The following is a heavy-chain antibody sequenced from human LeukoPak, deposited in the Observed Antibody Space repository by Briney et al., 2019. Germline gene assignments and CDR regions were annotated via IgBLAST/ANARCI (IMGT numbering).Heavy chain of an antibody. J-gene: IGHJ5*02. V-gene: IGHV4-4*07. CDR2: IYTSGST. CDR3: AGSFYDFWSGLSSWFDP. Sequence: PSETLSLTCTVSGGSISSYYWSWIRQPAGKGLEWIGRIYTSGSTNYNPSLKSRVTMSVGTSKNQFSLKLSSVTAADTAVYYCAGSFYDFWSGLSSWFDPWGQGTLVTVSS. D-gene: IGHD3-3*01. CDR1: GGSISSYY.